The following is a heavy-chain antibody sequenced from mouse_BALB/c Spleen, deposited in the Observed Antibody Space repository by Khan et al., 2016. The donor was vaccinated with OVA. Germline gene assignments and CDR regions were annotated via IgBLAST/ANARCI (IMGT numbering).Heavy chain of an antibody. CDR1: GSTFTNFY. Sequence: QVQLKESGPELVKPGASVRISCKASGSTFTNFYIHWVKQRPGQGLEWIGWIYPGNVNAKYNDNFKGKATLTADKSSSTAYMLLSSLTSEDSAVYFRARGDYYGTYAMDYWGQGTSVIVSS. CDR2: IYPGNVNA. V-gene: IGHV1S56*01. J-gene: IGHJ4*01. CDR3: ARGDYYGTYAMDY. D-gene: IGHD1-1*01.